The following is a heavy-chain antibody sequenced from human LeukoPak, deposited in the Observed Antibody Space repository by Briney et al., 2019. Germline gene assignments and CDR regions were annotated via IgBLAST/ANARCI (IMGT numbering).Heavy chain of an antibody. CDR2: IYYNGGT. Sequence: SETLSLTCSLSGDSIRSYYWSWIRQAPERGLEYIGYIYYNGGTNYNPSLKRRVTISVDTSKNQFSLELRSVTAADSAVDYCARLTRLYYYMDVWGKGTTVTISS. V-gene: IGHV4-59*03. J-gene: IGHJ6*03. D-gene: IGHD1-14*01. CDR1: GDSIRSYY. CDR3: ARLTRLYYYMDV.